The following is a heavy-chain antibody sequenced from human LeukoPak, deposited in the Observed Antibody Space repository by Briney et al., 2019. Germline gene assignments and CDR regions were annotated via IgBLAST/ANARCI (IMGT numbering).Heavy chain of an antibody. Sequence: CKASGYIFSGYFIHWVRQAPGQALEWLGWINPSSGGTNYAQKFQGRVTMTRDTSINTAYMELSSLTSDDTAVYFCARGYRDSIGPCLDSWGQGTLVTVSS. CDR3: ARGYRDSIGPCLDS. J-gene: IGHJ5*01. D-gene: IGHD3-22*01. V-gene: IGHV1-2*02. CDR1: GYIFSGYF. CDR2: INPSSGGT.